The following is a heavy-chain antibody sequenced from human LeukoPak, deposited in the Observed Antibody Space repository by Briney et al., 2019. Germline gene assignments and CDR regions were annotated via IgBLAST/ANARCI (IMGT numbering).Heavy chain of an antibody. Sequence: GGSLRLSCAASRFTFSSYAMSWVRQAPGKGLEWVSATSGSGGSTYYADSVKGRFTISRDNSKNTLYLQMNSLRAEYTAVYYCAKDRRITMILESYFDYWGQGTLVTVSS. CDR2: TSGSGGST. CDR3: AKDRRITMILESYFDY. D-gene: IGHD3-22*01. V-gene: IGHV3-23*01. CDR1: RFTFSSYA. J-gene: IGHJ4*02.